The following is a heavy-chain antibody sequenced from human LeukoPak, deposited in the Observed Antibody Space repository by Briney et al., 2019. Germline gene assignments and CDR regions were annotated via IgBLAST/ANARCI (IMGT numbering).Heavy chain of an antibody. CDR1: GFTFSSYP. CDR3: AKIPYDSSGLDY. V-gene: IGHV3-23*01. D-gene: IGHD3-22*01. CDR2: ISGSGGST. J-gene: IGHJ4*02. Sequence: GGSLRLSCAASGFTFSSYPMSWVRQAPGKGLEWVSAISGSGGSTYYADSVKGRFTISRDNSKNTLYLQMNSLRAEDTAVYYCAKIPYDSSGLDYWGQGTLVTVSS.